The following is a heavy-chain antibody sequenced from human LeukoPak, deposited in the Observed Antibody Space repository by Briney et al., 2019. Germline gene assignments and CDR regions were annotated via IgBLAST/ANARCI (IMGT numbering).Heavy chain of an antibody. CDR1: GYTFTSYA. D-gene: IGHD6-19*01. CDR2: INAGNGNT. CDR3: AREPDSSGWPNWFDP. V-gene: IGHV1-3*01. J-gene: IGHJ5*02. Sequence: VASVKVSCKASGYTFTSYAMHWVRQAPGQRLEWMGWINAGNGNTKYSQKFQGRVTITRDTSASTAYMELSSLRSEDTAVYYCAREPDSSGWPNWFDPWGQGTLVTVSS.